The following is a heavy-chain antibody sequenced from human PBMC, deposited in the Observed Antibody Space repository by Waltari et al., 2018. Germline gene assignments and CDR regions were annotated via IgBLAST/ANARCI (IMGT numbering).Heavy chain of an antibody. CDR3: VTRSRHVDDFMYRRGPDWYFDI. V-gene: IGHV1-24*01. Sequence: QLAQSGAEVKKPGASVKVSCKVSGYTFSEVFIHWVRQTPEKGLEWMGGFDPEDGETVYAQKFQGRIILTEDTSTDTSYLEVRSLKSDDTATYYCVTRSRHVDDFMYRRGPDWYFDIWGRGTLVTVSS. CDR2: FDPEDGET. J-gene: IGHJ2*01. D-gene: IGHD1-1*01. CDR1: GYTFSEVF.